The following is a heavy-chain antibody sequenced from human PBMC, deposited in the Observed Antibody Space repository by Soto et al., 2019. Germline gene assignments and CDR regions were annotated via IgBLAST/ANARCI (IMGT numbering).Heavy chain of an antibody. CDR1: GGSISSTHW. CDR3: ARDRYDGETGSFVFDV. J-gene: IGHJ3*01. Sequence: QVRLEESGPGLVKPSGTLSVTCAVSGGSISSTHWWSWVRQSPGRGLEWIGEIFHSGSTNYNPSLKSRVTILMDKSNNQSSLKLSSVTAAATAVYYCARDRYDGETGSFVFDVWGRGTVVTVAS. V-gene: IGHV4-4*02. CDR2: IFHSGST. D-gene: IGHD3-9*01.